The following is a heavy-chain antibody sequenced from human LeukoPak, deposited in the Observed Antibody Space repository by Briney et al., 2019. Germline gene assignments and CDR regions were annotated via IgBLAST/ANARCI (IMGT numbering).Heavy chain of an antibody. D-gene: IGHD1-26*01. V-gene: IGHV1-2*07. Sequence: ASVKVSCKASGYTFIGYYIHWVRQAPGQGLEWMGWINPTSGVTNYAHKFQGRVTMTRDTSISTAYMELSRLTSDDTAVYYCARDIQWSRDYWGQGTLDTVSS. J-gene: IGHJ4*02. CDR2: INPTSGVT. CDR1: GYTFIGYY. CDR3: ARDIQWSRDY.